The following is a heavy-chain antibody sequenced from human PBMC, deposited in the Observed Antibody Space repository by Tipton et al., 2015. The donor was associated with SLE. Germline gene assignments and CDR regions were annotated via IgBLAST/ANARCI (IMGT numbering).Heavy chain of an antibody. J-gene: IGHJ4*02. V-gene: IGHV3-30-3*01. D-gene: IGHD1-20*01. CDR3: AKALNWNDVWYFDY. Sequence: SLRLSCAASGFTFSSYAMHWVRQAPGKGLEWVAVISYDGSNKYYADSVKGRFTISRDNSKNTLYLQMNSLRAVDTAVYYCAKALNWNDVWYFDYWGQGTLVTVSS. CDR2: ISYDGSNK. CDR1: GFTFSSYA.